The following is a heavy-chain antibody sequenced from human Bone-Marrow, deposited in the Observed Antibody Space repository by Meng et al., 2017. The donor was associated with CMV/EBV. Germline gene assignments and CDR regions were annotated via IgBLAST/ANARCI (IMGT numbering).Heavy chain of an antibody. J-gene: IGHJ3*02. CDR1: GFTFSSHE. CDR3: ARDFWSGYYWDTCDT. D-gene: IGHD3-3*01. Sequence: GGSLRLSCAASGFTFSSHEMNWVRQAPGKGLEWVSYISSSGITIHYADSVKGRFTISRDNAKNSLYLQMNSLRAEDTAVYYCARDFWSGYYWDTCDTWGQGTMVTVSS. CDR2: ISSSGITI. V-gene: IGHV3-48*03.